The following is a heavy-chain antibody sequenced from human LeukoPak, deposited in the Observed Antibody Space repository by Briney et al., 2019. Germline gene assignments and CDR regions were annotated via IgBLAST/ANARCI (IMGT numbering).Heavy chain of an antibody. V-gene: IGHV4-59*01. J-gene: IGHJ5*02. D-gene: IGHD3-9*01. Sequence: SETLSLTCIVSGGSISSYSWSWIRQPPGKGLEWIGYIYYSGSTNYNPSLKSRVTISVDTSKNQFSLKLSSVTAADTAVYYCARGSLTPNWFDPWGQGTLVTVSS. CDR2: IYYSGST. CDR3: ARGSLTPNWFDP. CDR1: GGSISSYS.